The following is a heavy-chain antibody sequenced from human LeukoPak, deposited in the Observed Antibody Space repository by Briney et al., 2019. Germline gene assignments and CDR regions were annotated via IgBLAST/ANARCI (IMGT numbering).Heavy chain of an antibody. CDR3: ARTPNYGFWNNYGSLDS. J-gene: IGHJ4*02. Sequence: GGSLRLSCAASGFASGFNFSSYTMNWVRQAPGKGLEWISSITSRSTYLYYAASVKGRFTISRDNARHSLFLQMNGLRAEDTAVYYCARTPNYGFWNNYGSLDSWGQGTLVTISS. CDR1: GFNFSSYT. V-gene: IGHV3-21*01. CDR2: ITSRSTYL. D-gene: IGHD3-3*01.